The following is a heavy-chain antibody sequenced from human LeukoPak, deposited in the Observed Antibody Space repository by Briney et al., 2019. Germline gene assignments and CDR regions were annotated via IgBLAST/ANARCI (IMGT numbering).Heavy chain of an antibody. CDR1: GGSISGSY. J-gene: IGHJ4*02. D-gene: IGHD3-10*01. V-gene: IGHV4-59*08. CDR3: ARHPFYNPFDF. CDR2: IYHTGNT. Sequence: SETLSLTCTVSGGSISGSYWSWIRQPPGKGLVWIGYIYHTGNTDYNPSLRGRVTISLDTSKSHFTLYLSSVTAADTAVYYCARHPFYNPFDFWGRGTLVTVSS.